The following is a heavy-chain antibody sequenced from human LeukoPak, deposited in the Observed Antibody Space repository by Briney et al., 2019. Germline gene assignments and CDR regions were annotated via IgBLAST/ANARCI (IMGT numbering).Heavy chain of an antibody. D-gene: IGHD5-24*01. CDR1: GYTFTSYA. Sequence: GASVKVSCKASGYTFTSYAMHWVRQAPGQRLEWMGWINAGNGNTKYSQKFQGRVTITRDTSASTAYMELSSLRSEDTAVYYCARDELDGYNLGGFDYWDQGTLVTVSS. CDR3: ARDELDGYNLGGFDY. CDR2: INAGNGNT. V-gene: IGHV1-3*01. J-gene: IGHJ4*02.